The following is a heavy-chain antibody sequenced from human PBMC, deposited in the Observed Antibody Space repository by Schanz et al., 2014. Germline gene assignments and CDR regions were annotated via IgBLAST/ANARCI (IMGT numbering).Heavy chain of an antibody. V-gene: IGHV3-23*04. D-gene: IGHD3-10*01. CDR3: AKGRFGELSAFDI. CDR2: ISGRDGST. Sequence: EVQLAESGGGLVQPGGSLRLSCTASGFTFSDYWMSWVRQAPGKGPEWVSAISGRDGSTYYADSVKGRFTISRDNSKNTLYLQMNSLRAEDTAVYYCAKGRFGELSAFDIWGQGTMVTVSS. CDR1: GFTFSDYW. J-gene: IGHJ3*02.